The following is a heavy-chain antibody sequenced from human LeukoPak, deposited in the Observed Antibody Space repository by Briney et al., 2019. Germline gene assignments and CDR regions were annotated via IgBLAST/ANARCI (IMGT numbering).Heavy chain of an antibody. J-gene: IGHJ4*02. Sequence: KPAETLSLTCTLSGGSISSSRYFWAWIRQPPGRGLEWYGSIYYSGSNYYNPSLKSRVNISVDTSKNQFSLKLSSVTAADTAVYYGARHVRGGWYEGAGYYFDYWGQGTLVTVSS. D-gene: IGHD6-19*01. CDR1: GGSISSSRYF. V-gene: IGHV4-39*01. CDR2: IYYSGSN. CDR3: ARHVRGGWYEGAGYYFDY.